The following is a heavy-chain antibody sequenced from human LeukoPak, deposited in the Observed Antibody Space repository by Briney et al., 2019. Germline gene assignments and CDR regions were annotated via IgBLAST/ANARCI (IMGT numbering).Heavy chain of an antibody. V-gene: IGHV3-49*04. CDR1: GFTFGDYA. CDR2: IRSKAYGGTT. D-gene: IGHD3-22*01. Sequence: GGSLRLSCTASGFTFGDYAMSWVRLAPGKGLEWVGFIRSKAYGGTTEYAASVKGRFTISRDDSKSIAYLQMNSLKTEDTAVYYCTRGSYYDSSPLEYWGQGTLVTVSS. CDR3: TRGSYYDSSPLEY. J-gene: IGHJ4*02.